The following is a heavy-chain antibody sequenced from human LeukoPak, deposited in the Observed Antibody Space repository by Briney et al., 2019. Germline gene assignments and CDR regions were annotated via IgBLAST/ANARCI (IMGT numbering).Heavy chain of an antibody. CDR2: IYYSGST. D-gene: IGHD2-15*01. CDR1: GGSISSSSYY. Sequence: SETLSLTCTVSGGSISSSSYYWGWIRQPPGKGLEWIGSIYYSGSTYYNPSLQSRVTISVDTSKNQFSLKLSSVTAADTAVYYCARDPNCSGGSCYGITRVFDPWGQGTLVTVSS. J-gene: IGHJ5*02. CDR3: ARDPNCSGGSCYGITRVFDP. V-gene: IGHV4-39*07.